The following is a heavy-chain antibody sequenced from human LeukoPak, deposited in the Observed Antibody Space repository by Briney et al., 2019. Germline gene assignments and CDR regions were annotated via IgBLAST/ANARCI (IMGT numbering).Heavy chain of an antibody. CDR1: GYTFTGYY. CDR2: INPNCGGT. V-gene: IGHV1-2*02. Sequence: ASVKVSCKASGYTFTGYYMHWVRQAPGQGLEWMGWINPNCGGTNYAQKFQGRVTMTRDTSISTAYMELSRLRSDDTAVYYCARKIVGANYFDCWGQGTLVTVSS. J-gene: IGHJ4*02. CDR3: ARKIVGANYFDC. D-gene: IGHD1-26*01.